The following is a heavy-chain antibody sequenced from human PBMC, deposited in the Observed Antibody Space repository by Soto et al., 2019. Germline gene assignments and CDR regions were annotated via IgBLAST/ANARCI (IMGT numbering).Heavy chain of an antibody. Sequence: QVQLQESGPGLVKPWETLSLTCTVSGGSISGYYWSWIRQPPGKGLEWIGYIHYSGSTNYHPSLKSRITISADTSQNQISLNLRSVTTADTAVYYCARDRGRTRAYYYGMDVWGQGTTVIVSS. CDR2: IHYSGST. V-gene: IGHV4-59*01. D-gene: IGHD3-10*01. J-gene: IGHJ6*02. CDR3: ARDRGRTRAYYYGMDV. CDR1: GGSISGYY.